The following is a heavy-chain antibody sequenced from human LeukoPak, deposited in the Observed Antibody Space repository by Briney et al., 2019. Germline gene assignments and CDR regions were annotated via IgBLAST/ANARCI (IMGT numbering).Heavy chain of an antibody. CDR3: ARTRDYYGSGSYYWNWFDP. CDR1: GYTFTGYY. V-gene: IGHV1-2*02. J-gene: IGHJ5*02. D-gene: IGHD3-10*01. CDR2: INPTRGGT. Sequence: ASVKVSCKASGYTFTGYYMHWVRQAPGQGLEWMGWINPTRGGTNYAQKFQGRVTMTRDTSISTAYMELSRLRSDDTAVYYCARTRDYYGSGSYYWNWFDPWGQGTLVTVSS.